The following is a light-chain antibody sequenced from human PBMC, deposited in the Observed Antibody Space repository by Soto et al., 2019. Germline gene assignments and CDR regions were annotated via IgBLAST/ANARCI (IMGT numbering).Light chain of an antibody. CDR1: SSDVGGYNY. J-gene: IGLJ1*01. CDR2: EVS. V-gene: IGLV2-14*01. Sequence: QSALTQPASVSWSPGQSITTSCTGTSSDVGGYNYVSWYQQQSGKAPKLMIHEVSNRPSGVSSRFSGSKSGNTASLTISGLQAEDEADYYCSSYTSSRAYVFGIGTKVTVL. CDR3: SSYTSSRAYV.